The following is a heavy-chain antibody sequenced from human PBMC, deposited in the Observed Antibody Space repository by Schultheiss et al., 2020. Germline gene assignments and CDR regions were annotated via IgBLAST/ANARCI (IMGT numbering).Heavy chain of an antibody. D-gene: IGHD5-18*01. CDR2: ISAYNGNT. CDR1: GYTFTSYG. J-gene: IGHJ5*02. V-gene: IGHV1-18*01. Sequence: ASVKVSCKASGYTFTSYGISWVRQAPGQGLEWMGWISAYNGNTNYAQKLQGRVTMTTDTSTSTAYMELRSLRSDDTAVYYCARDGVQLWQGVNWFDPWGQGTLVTVSS. CDR3: ARDGVQLWQGVNWFDP.